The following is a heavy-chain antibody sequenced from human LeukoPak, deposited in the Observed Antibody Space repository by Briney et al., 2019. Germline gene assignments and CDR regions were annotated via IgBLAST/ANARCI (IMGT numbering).Heavy chain of an antibody. CDR1: GGSISSYY. V-gene: IGHV4-59*08. Sequence: SETLSLTCTVSGGSISSYYWSWIRQPPGKGLEWIGYIYYSGSTNYNPSLKSRVTISVDTSKNQFSLKLSSVTAADTAVYYCARHRDYYGSGTPGWVDYWGQGTLVTVSS. CDR2: IYYSGST. J-gene: IGHJ4*02. D-gene: IGHD3-10*01. CDR3: ARHRDYYGSGTPGWVDY.